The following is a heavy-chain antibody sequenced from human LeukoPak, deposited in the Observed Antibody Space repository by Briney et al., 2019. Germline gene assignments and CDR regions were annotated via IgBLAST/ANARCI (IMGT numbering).Heavy chain of an antibody. CDR2: IYYSGST. V-gene: IGHV4-39*07. J-gene: IGHJ4*02. CDR1: GGSISSSSYY. CDR3: ARGFESTYYFDY. D-gene: IGHD2-2*01. Sequence: SETLSLTCTVSGGSISSSSYYWGWIRQPPGKGLEWIGSIYYSGSTYYNPSLKSRVTISVDTSKNQFSLKPSSVTAADTAVYYCARGFESTYYFDYWGQGTLVTVSS.